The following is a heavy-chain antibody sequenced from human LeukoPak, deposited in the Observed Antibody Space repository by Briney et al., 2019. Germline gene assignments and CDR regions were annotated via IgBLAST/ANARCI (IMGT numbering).Heavy chain of an antibody. Sequence: GGSLRLSCAASGFTFSSYNMNWVRQAPGKGLEWVSYISGRSDTIYYADSVKGRFIISRDNARNSLSLQMDSLRVEDTAVYYCVRFYCGNSCFDYWGQGILVTVST. CDR1: GFTFSSYN. CDR3: VRFYCGNSCFDY. V-gene: IGHV3-48*01. D-gene: IGHD4-23*01. J-gene: IGHJ4*02. CDR2: ISGRSDTI.